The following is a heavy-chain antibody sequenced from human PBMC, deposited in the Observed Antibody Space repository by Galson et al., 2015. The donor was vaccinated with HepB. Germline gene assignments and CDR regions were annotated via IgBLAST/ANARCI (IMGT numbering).Heavy chain of an antibody. CDR1: GFTFGDYY. D-gene: IGHD4-23*01. Sequence: SMRLACAGSGFTFGDYYMSWIRQAPGQGLEWVSHIDGSGTYTSYAESVKGRFTISRDNAKNSLSLQMSSLRAEDSAVYYCARDRGYGGDFFDYWGQGTLVTVSS. CDR3: ARDRGYGGDFFDY. J-gene: IGHJ4*02. CDR2: IDGSGTYT. V-gene: IGHV3-11*01.